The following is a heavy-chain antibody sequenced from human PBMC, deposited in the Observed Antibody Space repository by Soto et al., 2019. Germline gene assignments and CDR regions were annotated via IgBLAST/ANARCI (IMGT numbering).Heavy chain of an antibody. D-gene: IGHD4-17*01. V-gene: IGHV4-39*01. CDR2: TYYSGST. J-gene: IGHJ3*02. Sequence: PSETLSLTCTVSGGSISSGSYYWGWIRQPPGKGLEWIGSTYYSGSTYYNPSLKSRVTISVDTSKNQFSLKLSSVTAADTAVYYCARSYMTTVTLIWGQGTMVTVSS. CDR3: ARSYMTTVTLI. CDR1: GGSISSGSYY.